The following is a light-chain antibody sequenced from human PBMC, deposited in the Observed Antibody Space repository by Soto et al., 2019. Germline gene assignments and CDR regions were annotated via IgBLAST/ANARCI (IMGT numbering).Light chain of an antibody. CDR3: QSYDCNNREV. CDR1: SGSIASNY. V-gene: IGLV6-57*02. Sequence: NFMLTQPHSVSESPGKTVSISCTGSSGSIASNYVQWYHQRPGSAPTTVIFEDNQRPSGAPDRLSGSIDSSSNSASLSVSGLKTEDEGDYYCQSYDCNNREVFGGGTKLTVL. J-gene: IGLJ2*01. CDR2: EDN.